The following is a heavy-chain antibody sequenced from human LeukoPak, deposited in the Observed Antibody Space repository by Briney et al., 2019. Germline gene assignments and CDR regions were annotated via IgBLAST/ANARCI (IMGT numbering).Heavy chain of an antibody. D-gene: IGHD1-20*01. CDR3: ARDKRYHWIIARYYYYYMDV. V-gene: IGHV3-7*01. CDR2: IKQDGSEK. CDR1: GFTFSSYW. Sequence: GGPLRLSCAASGFTFSSYWMSWVRQAPGKGLEWVAHIKQDGSEKYYVDSVKGRFTISRDNAKNSLHLQMNSLRAEDTAVYYCARDKRYHWIIARYYYYYMDVWGKGTTVTVSS. J-gene: IGHJ6*03.